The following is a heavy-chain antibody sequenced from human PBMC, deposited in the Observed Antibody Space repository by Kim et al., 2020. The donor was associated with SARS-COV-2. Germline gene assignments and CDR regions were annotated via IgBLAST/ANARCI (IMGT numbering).Heavy chain of an antibody. Sequence: GGSLRLSCSASGFSIRNYWMLWVRQAPGKGLVWVSKINSDGSSISHADPVRGRFTISRDDAKNTLYLQMDSLRADDTAVYYCWADIHYGRGPWGQGTLVTVSS. V-gene: IGHV3-74*01. CDR3: WADIHYGRGP. D-gene: IGHD3-10*02. CDR1: GFSIRNYW. CDR2: INSDGSSI. J-gene: IGHJ5*02.